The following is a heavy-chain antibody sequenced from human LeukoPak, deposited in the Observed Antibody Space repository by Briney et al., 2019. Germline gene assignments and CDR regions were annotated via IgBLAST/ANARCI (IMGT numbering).Heavy chain of an antibody. CDR3: ARVTERDSNLYGMDV. D-gene: IGHD4-11*01. Sequence: SVKVSCKVSGGTFSSYPISWVRQAPGQGLEWMGGVFPIFGITNYAQKFQGRVSITADESTSTAFMELSGLRSEDTAVYYCARVTERDSNLYGMDVWGQGTTVTVSS. CDR1: GGTFSSYP. CDR2: VFPIFGIT. J-gene: IGHJ6*02. V-gene: IGHV1-69*13.